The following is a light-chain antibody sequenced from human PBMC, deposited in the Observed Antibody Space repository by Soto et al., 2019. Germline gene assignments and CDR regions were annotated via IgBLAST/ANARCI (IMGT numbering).Light chain of an antibody. Sequence: EIVLTQSPGTLSLSPGERATLSCRASRSFASSYLAWYQHKPGQAPRLLIYAASIRATGVPDRFSGSGSGTDFTLTISRLEPEDSAVYYCQQYGASPPYTFVQGTKVEIK. V-gene: IGKV3-20*01. J-gene: IGKJ2*01. CDR1: RSFASSY. CDR2: AAS. CDR3: QQYGASPPYT.